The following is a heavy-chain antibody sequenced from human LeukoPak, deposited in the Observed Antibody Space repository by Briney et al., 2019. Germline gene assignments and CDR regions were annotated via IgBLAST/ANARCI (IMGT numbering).Heavy chain of an antibody. J-gene: IGHJ4*02. V-gene: IGHV3-23*01. Sequence: GGSLRLSCAASGFTFSSYAMSWVRQAPGKGLEWVSAISGSGGSTYYADSVKGRFTISRDNSKNTLYLQMNSLRAEDTAVYYSAKASSGYYYYFDYWGQGTLVTVSS. D-gene: IGHD3-22*01. CDR2: ISGSGGST. CDR1: GFTFSSYA. CDR3: AKASSGYYYYFDY.